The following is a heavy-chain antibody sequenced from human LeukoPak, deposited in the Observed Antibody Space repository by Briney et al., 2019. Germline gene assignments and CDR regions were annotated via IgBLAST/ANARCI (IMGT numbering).Heavy chain of an antibody. V-gene: IGHV3-30-3*01. CDR1: GFTFRNYA. Sequence: GGSLRLSCTASGFTFRNYAMHWLRQAPGKGLEWVAVISYEGSDKFYADSVKGRFTISRDNAKNTLYLQMNSLRAEDTAMYYCARRYCDSTSCFRTYRYFDLWGRGTLVTVSS. D-gene: IGHD2-2*01. CDR2: ISYEGSDK. CDR3: ARRYCDSTSCFRTYRYFDL. J-gene: IGHJ2*01.